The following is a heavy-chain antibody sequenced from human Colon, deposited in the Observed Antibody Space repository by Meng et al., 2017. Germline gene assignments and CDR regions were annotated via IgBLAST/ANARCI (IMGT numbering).Heavy chain of an antibody. CDR1: GGSITSKY. J-gene: IGHJ5*02. V-gene: IGHV4-59*12. CDR3: AREGGYDLNWFDP. CDR2: IYISGST. D-gene: IGHD5-12*01. Sequence: QGQLQESGPGLVKPSETLSLTCTVSGGSITSKYWSWIRQPPGKGLEWIGNIYISGSTNSNPSLKSRVTISVDTSRNQFSLNLRSVTAADTAVYYCAREGGYDLNWFDPWGQGTLVTASS.